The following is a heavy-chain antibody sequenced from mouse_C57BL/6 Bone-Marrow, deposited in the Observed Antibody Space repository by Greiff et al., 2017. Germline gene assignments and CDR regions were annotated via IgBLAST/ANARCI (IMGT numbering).Heavy chain of an antibody. V-gene: IGHV14-4*01. CDR2: IDPENGDT. CDR3: TYDYDVYYAMDY. J-gene: IGHJ4*01. CDR1: GFNIKDDY. Sequence: EVQVVESGAELVRPGASVKLSCTASGFNIKDDYMHWVKQRPEQGLEWIGWIDPENGDTEYASKFQGKATITADTSSNTAYLQLSSLTSEDTAVYYCTYDYDVYYAMDYWGQGTSVTVSS. D-gene: IGHD2-4*01.